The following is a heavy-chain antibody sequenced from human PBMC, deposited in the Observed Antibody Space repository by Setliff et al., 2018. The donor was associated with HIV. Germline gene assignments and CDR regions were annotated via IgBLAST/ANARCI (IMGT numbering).Heavy chain of an antibody. Sequence: SETLSLTCAVSGYSISSGYYWGWIRQPPGKGLEWIGSIYYSGSTNYNPSLKSRVTISVDTSKNQFSLKLSSVTAADTAVYYCTRAEQQLPYYYYYYGMDVWGQGTTVTVSS. CDR3: TRAEQQLPYYYYYYGMDV. J-gene: IGHJ6*02. V-gene: IGHV4-38-2*01. CDR2: IYYSGST. D-gene: IGHD6-13*01. CDR1: GYSISSGYY.